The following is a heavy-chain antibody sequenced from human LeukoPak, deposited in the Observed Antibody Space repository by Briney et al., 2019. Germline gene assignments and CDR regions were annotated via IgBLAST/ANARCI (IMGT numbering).Heavy chain of an antibody. CDR3: ARVGYYDYVWGSYRFSVGAFDI. J-gene: IGHJ3*02. D-gene: IGHD3-16*02. Sequence: ASVKVSCKASGYTFTGYYMHWVRQAPGQGLEWMGWINPNSGGTNYAQKFQGRVTITRDTSISTAYMELSRLRSDDTAVYYCARVGYYDYVWGSYRFSVGAFDIWGQGTMVTVSS. CDR2: INPNSGGT. V-gene: IGHV1-2*02. CDR1: GYTFTGYY.